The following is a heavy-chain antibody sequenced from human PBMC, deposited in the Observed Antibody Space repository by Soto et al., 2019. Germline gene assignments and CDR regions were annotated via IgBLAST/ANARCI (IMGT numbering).Heavy chain of an antibody. J-gene: IGHJ6*02. CDR3: ARPGQDPDDYYYYGMDV. Sequence: QVQLVQSGAEVKKPGSSVKVSCKASGGTFSSYAISWVRQAPGQGLEWMGGIIPIFGTANYAQKFQGRVMINAAESTSTAYMELSSLRSEDTAVYYCARPGQDPDDYYYYGMDVWGQGTTVTVSS. CDR2: IIPIFGTA. V-gene: IGHV1-69*12. CDR1: GGTFSSYA.